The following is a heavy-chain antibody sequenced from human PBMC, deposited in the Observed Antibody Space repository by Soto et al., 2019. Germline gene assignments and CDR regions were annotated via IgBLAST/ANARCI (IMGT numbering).Heavy chain of an antibody. J-gene: IGHJ4*02. Sequence: EVQLVESGGGLVQPGGSLRLSCAASGFSFSTHSMNWGRQAPGKGLEWVSYISSRSSTIYYSDSVKGRFTISRDNVKKSLQLQMDSLRDEDTAVYYCASIIVGTTPGHWGQGTMVTVSS. D-gene: IGHD1-26*01. CDR3: ASIIVGTTPGH. CDR1: GFSFSTHS. CDR2: ISSRSSTI. V-gene: IGHV3-48*02.